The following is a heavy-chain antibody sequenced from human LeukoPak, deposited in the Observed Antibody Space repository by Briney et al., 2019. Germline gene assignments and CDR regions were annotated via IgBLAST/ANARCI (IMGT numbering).Heavy chain of an antibody. J-gene: IGHJ4*02. D-gene: IGHD3-9*01. Sequence: ASVKVSCKASGGTFSSYAISWVRQAPGQGLEWMGGIIPIFGTANYAQKFQGRVTITADESTSTAYMELNSLRSEDTAVYYCARNRGTTRLYDILTGYLDYWGQGTLVTVSS. V-gene: IGHV1-69*13. CDR3: ARNRGTTRLYDILTGYLDY. CDR1: GGTFSSYA. CDR2: IIPIFGTA.